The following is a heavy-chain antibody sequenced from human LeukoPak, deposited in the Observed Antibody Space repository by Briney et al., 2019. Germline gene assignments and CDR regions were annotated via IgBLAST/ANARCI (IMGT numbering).Heavy chain of an antibody. Sequence: SETLSLTCTVSGGSISSGGYYWSWIRQHPGKGLEWIGYIYYSGSTYYNPSLKSRVTISVDTSKNQFSLKLSPVTAADTAVYYCARVYSRNWFDPWGQGTLVTVSS. CDR2: IYYSGST. J-gene: IGHJ5*02. CDR1: GGSISSGGYY. D-gene: IGHD6-13*01. V-gene: IGHV4-31*03. CDR3: ARVYSRNWFDP.